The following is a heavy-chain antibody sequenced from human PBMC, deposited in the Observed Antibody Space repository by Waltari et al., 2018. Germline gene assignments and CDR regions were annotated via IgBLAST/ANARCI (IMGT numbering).Heavy chain of an antibody. V-gene: IGHV1-69*02. CDR2: VIPILGIA. CDR3: ARQGGYCTNGVCYSGIVDY. J-gene: IGHJ4*02. CDR1: GGTFSSYT. Sequence: QVQLVQSGAEVKKPGSSVKVSCKASGGTFSSYTISWVRQAPGQGLEWMGRVIPILGIANDEQKVQGRVTITADKSTSTAYMELSSLRSEDTAVYYCARQGGYCTNGVCYSGIVDYWGQGTLVTISS. D-gene: IGHD2-8*01.